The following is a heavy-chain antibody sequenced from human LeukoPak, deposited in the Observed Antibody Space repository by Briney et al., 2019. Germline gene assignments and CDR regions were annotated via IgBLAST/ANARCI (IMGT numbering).Heavy chain of an antibody. CDR3: ARGYYYYYMDV. Sequence: SETLSLTCAVYGGSFSGYHWSWIRQPPGKGLEWIGEINHSGSTNYNPSLKGRVTISVDTSKIQFSLKLSSVTAADTAVYYCARGYYYYYMDVWGKGTTVTVSS. CDR1: GGSFSGYH. J-gene: IGHJ6*03. V-gene: IGHV4-34*01. CDR2: INHSGST.